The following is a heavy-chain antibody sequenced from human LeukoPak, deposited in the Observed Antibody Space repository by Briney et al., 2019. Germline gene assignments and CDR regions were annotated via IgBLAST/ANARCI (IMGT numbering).Heavy chain of an antibody. CDR2: IRGNDGST. D-gene: IGHD3-10*01. Sequence: GGSLRLSCAASGFSISSYTMNWVRQAPGKGLEWVSAIRGNDGSTHYADSVKGRFTISRDNSKNTLYLQMNSLSAEDTAVYYCAKEGPLPNYGSGSYYFDYWGQGTLVTVSS. CDR1: GFSISSYT. J-gene: IGHJ4*02. CDR3: AKEGPLPNYGSGSYYFDY. V-gene: IGHV3-23*01.